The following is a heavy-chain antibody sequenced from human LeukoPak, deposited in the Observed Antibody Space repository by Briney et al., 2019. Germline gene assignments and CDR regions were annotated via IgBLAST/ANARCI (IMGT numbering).Heavy chain of an antibody. CDR3: ARDDIAARALDY. J-gene: IGHJ4*02. Sequence: PGGSLRLSCAASGFTFSSYSMNWVRQAPGKGLEWVSSISSSSSYIYYADSVKGRFTISRDNAKNSLYLQMNSLRAEDTAVYYCARDDIAARALDYWGQGTLVTVSS. D-gene: IGHD2-15*01. CDR1: GFTFSSYS. CDR2: ISSSSSYI. V-gene: IGHV3-21*01.